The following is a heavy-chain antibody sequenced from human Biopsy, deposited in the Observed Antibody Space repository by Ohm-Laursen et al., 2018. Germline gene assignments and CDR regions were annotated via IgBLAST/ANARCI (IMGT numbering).Heavy chain of an antibody. J-gene: IGHJ6*02. CDR1: GFSLSAPGMC. CDR3: ARTPIAIFSAGLVYRHRRHLQGMDV. V-gene: IGHV2-70*11. CDR2: VCWDGFE. D-gene: IGHD3-3*01. Sequence: TQTLTLTCSFSGFSLSAPGMCVRWIRQAPGKALEWLARVCWDGFEAFSASLQTRLSLSKDTSSNQVVLTLTNVGPEDTATYHCARTPIAIFSAGLVYRHRRHLQGMDVWGQGIAVTVS.